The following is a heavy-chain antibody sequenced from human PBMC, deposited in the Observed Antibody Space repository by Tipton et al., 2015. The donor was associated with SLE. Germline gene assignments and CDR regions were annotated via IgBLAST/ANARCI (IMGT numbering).Heavy chain of an antibody. J-gene: IGHJ2*01. D-gene: IGHD6-19*01. Sequence: TLSLTCTVSGVSISNYYWSWIRQPPGKGLEWIGNIYYSGSTDYNLSLRSRVTMSVDTSKNQFSLKLSSVTAADTAVYSCARGSGWPHWYFDLWGRGTLVTVSS. V-gene: IGHV4-59*08. CDR1: GVSISNYY. CDR3: ARGSGWPHWYFDL. CDR2: IYYSGST.